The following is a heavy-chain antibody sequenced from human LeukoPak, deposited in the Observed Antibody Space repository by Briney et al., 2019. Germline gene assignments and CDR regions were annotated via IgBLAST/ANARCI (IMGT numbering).Heavy chain of an antibody. CDR2: ISSSGSTI. CDR1: GFTFSSYE. Sequence: GGSLRLSCAASGFTFSSYEMNWVRQAPGKGLEWVSYISSSGSTIYYADSVKGRFTISRDNAKNSLYLQMNSLRAEDTAVYYCARLGAPLGTWFDPWGQGTLVTVSS. D-gene: IGHD1-1*01. J-gene: IGHJ5*02. V-gene: IGHV3-48*03. CDR3: ARLGAPLGTWFDP.